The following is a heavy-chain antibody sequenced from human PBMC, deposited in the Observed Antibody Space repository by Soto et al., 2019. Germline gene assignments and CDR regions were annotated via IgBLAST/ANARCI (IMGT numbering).Heavy chain of an antibody. V-gene: IGHV4-34*01. CDR1: GGSFSGYY. CDR2: INHSGST. D-gene: IGHD5-18*01. CDR3: ARAHVDTAMANNWFDP. J-gene: IGHJ5*02. Sequence: PSETLSLTCAVYGGSFSGYYWSWIRQPPGKGLEWIGEINHSGSTNYNPSLKSRVTISVDTSKNQFSLKLSSVTAADTAVYYCARAHVDTAMANNWFDPWGQGTLVTVSS.